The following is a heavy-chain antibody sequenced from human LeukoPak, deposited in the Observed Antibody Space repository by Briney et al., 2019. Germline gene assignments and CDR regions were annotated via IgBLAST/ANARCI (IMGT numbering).Heavy chain of an antibody. CDR2: VYNTGST. D-gene: IGHD5-18*01. CDR3: ARGRGYSYGYRSNYYYMDV. J-gene: IGHJ6*03. CDR1: GGSMSSENEY. Sequence: PSETLSLTCSVSGGSMSSENEYWGWIRQTPGKGLEWIGSVYNTGSTDYNPSLKRRFSISIDTSKNQFSLKLSSVTAADTAVYYCARGRGYSYGYRSNYYYMDVWGKGTTVTVPS. V-gene: IGHV4-39*01.